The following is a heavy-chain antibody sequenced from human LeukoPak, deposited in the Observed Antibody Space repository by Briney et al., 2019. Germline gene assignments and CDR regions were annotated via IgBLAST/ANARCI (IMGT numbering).Heavy chain of an antibody. CDR1: GGSINSGVYY. Sequence: PSETLSLTCTVSGGSINSGVYYWSWIRQPPEKGPEWIGFIYYSGNTNYNPSLKSRVTISVDTSKNQFSLKLSSVTAADTAVYYCAGGPLLFIDYWGQGTLVTVSS. CDR2: IYYSGNT. CDR3: AGGPLLFIDY. V-gene: IGHV4-61*08. J-gene: IGHJ4*02. D-gene: IGHD2-15*01.